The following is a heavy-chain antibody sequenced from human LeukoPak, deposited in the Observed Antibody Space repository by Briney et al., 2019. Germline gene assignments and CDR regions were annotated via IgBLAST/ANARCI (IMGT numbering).Heavy chain of an antibody. J-gene: IGHJ4*02. CDR1: GGPFSGYF. CDR2: THNSGTT. CDR3: ARRYYYNLGSFPFDF. D-gene: IGHD3-10*01. Sequence: PSETLSLTCAVSGGPFSGYFWSWIRQSSGKGLEWIGETHNSGTTNYNPSLNSRVTISEDTSKNQFYLNLSSVTAADTAVYYCARRYYYNLGSFPFDFWGQGTLVTVYS. V-gene: IGHV4-34*01.